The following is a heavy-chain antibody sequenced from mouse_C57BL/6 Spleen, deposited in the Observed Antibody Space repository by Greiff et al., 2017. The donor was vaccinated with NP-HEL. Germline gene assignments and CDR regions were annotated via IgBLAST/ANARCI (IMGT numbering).Heavy chain of an antibody. CDR2: IDPETGGT. V-gene: IGHV1-15*01. J-gene: IGHJ1*03. D-gene: IGHD1-1*01. Sequence: VQLQQSGAELVRPGASVTLSCKASGYTFTDYEMHWVKQTPVHGLEWIGAIDPETGGTAYNQKFKGKAILTADKSSSTAYMELRSLTSDDSAVYYGTRRAYYYGSRSPYWYFDVWGTGTTVTVSS. CDR3: TRRAYYYGSRSPYWYFDV. CDR1: GYTFTDYE.